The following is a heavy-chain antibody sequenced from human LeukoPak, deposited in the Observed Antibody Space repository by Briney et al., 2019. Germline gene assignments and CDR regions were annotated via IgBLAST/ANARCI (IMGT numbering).Heavy chain of an antibody. Sequence: GGSLRLSCAASGFTFSDYYMSWIRQAPGKGLEWVSYISPSGSDTNYAASVKGRFTISRDNARNSLYLQMNSLGGEDTAVYYCARGHYGLDVWGQGTTVTVSS. CDR3: ARGHYGLDV. V-gene: IGHV3-11*06. J-gene: IGHJ6*02. CDR2: ISPSGSDT. CDR1: GFTFSDYY.